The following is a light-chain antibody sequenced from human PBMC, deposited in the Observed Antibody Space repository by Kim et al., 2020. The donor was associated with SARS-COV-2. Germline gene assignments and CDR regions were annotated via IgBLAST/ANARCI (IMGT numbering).Light chain of an antibody. J-gene: IGLJ3*02. Sequence: SSELTQDPAVSVALGQTVRITCQGDSLRSYYASWYQQKPGQAPVLVIYGKNNRPSGIPDRFSGSSSGNTASLTITGAQAEDEADYYCNSRDSSGNRQLVFGGGTQLTVL. V-gene: IGLV3-19*01. CDR3: NSRDSSGNRQLV. CDR1: SLRSYY. CDR2: GKN.